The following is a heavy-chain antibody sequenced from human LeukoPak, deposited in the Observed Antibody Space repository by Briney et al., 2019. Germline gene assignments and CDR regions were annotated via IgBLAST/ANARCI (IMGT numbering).Heavy chain of an antibody. CDR3: AREMVAGTFDS. CDR2: IGGSDSII. Sequence: GGSLRLSCTASEFSVNDYYMSWIRQAPGKGLEWVSDIGGSDSIIAYAGFVRGRFTISRDFASNSVYLQMNSLRDDDTAVYFCAREMVAGTFDSWGQGTLVTVSS. CDR1: EFSVNDYY. D-gene: IGHD6-19*01. V-gene: IGHV3-11*01. J-gene: IGHJ4*02.